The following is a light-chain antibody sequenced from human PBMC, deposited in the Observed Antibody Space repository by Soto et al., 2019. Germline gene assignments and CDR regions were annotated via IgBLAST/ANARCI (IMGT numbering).Light chain of an antibody. V-gene: IGKV3-20*01. Sequence: EIVLTQSPGTLSLSPGERATLSCRASQNVDTNYLAWYQQKPGQAPRIIIFGASGRATGIPDRFSGSGSGTDFTLTISRLEHEDFAVYYCQQYGSLSWTFGQGTKGEIK. CDR1: QNVDTNY. J-gene: IGKJ1*01. CDR3: QQYGSLSWT. CDR2: GAS.